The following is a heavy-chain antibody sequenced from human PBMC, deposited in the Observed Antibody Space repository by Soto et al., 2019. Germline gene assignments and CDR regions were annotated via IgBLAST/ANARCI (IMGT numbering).Heavy chain of an antibody. CDR3: ARHPSWNDDLGY. CDR2: IDPSDSYT. J-gene: IGHJ4*02. Sequence: PGESLKISCKGSGYSFTSYWISWVRQMPGKGLEWMGRIDPSDSYTNYSPSFQGHVTISADKSISTAYLQWSSLKASDTAMYYCARHPSWNDDLGYWGQGTLVTVSS. D-gene: IGHD1-1*01. V-gene: IGHV5-10-1*01. CDR1: GYSFTSYW.